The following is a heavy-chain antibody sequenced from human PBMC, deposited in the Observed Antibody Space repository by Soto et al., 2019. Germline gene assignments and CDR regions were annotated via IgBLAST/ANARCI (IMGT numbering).Heavy chain of an antibody. CDR3: AKDFLDTAMVKTNSVDP. Sequence: QVQLVESGGGVVQPGRSLRLSCAASGFTFSSYGMHWVRQAPGKGLEWVAVISYDGSNKYYADSVKGRFTISRDNSKNTLYLQMNSLRAEDTAVYYCAKDFLDTAMVKTNSVDPWGQGTLVTVSS. D-gene: IGHD5-18*01. CDR1: GFTFSSYG. J-gene: IGHJ5*02. CDR2: ISYDGSNK. V-gene: IGHV3-30*18.